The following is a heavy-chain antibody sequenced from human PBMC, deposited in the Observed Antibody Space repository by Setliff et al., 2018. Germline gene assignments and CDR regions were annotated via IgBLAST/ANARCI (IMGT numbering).Heavy chain of an antibody. J-gene: IGHJ3*02. CDR1: GGSISSGDYY. Sequence: SETLSLTCTVSGGSISSGDYYWSWIRQPPGKGLEWIGYIYYSGSTYYNPSLKSRVTISVDTSKNRFSLKLSSVTAADTAVYYCARVEITMVRGVIAADAFDIWGQGTMVTVS. CDR2: IYYSGST. CDR3: ARVEITMVRGVIAADAFDI. D-gene: IGHD3-10*01. V-gene: IGHV4-30-4*08.